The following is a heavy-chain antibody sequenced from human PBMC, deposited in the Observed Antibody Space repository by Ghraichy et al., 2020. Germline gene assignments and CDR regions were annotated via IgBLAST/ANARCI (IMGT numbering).Heavy chain of an antibody. CDR3: ARDWTTVTGPEWI. CDR2: ISSSGGNT. Sequence: GGSLRLSCAASGFTFRNYAMSWVRQAPGKGLEWVSAISSSGGNTYYADSVKGRFTISRDSSKNTLYLQMNSLRAEDTAVYYCARDWTTVTGPEWIWGQGTMVTVSS. J-gene: IGHJ3*02. D-gene: IGHD4-17*01. V-gene: IGHV3-23*01. CDR1: GFTFRNYA.